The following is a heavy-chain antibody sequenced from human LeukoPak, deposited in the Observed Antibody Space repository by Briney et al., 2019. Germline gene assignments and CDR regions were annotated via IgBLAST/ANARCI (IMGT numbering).Heavy chain of an antibody. Sequence: GGSLRLSCEASGFTFSAYAMTWVRQAPGKGLEWVSSIGSDNKPHYSESVKGRFTISRDNSKTTLYLQMNSLRAEDTAVYYCASSITAAGTYWGQGTLVTVSS. V-gene: IGHV3-23*05. D-gene: IGHD6-13*01. CDR3: ASSITAAGTY. CDR2: IGSDNKP. CDR1: GFTFSAYA. J-gene: IGHJ4*02.